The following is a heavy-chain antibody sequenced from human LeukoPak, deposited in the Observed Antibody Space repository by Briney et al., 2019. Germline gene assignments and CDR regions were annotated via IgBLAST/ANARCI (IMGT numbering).Heavy chain of an antibody. CDR3: AHSPFSCSSGWHDY. V-gene: IGHV3-23*01. D-gene: IGHD6-19*01. CDR1: GFTFSSYA. J-gene: IGHJ4*02. CDR2: ISGSGGST. Sequence: GGSLRLSCAASGFTFSSYAMSWVRQAPGKGLEWVSAISGSGGSTYYADSVKGRFTISRDNSKNTLYLQMNSLRAEDTAVYYCAHSPFSCSSGWHDYWGQGTLVTVSS.